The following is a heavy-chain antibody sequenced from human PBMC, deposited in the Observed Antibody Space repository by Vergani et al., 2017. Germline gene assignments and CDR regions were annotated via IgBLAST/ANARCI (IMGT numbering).Heavy chain of an antibody. J-gene: IGHJ6*02. D-gene: IGHD5-12*01. Sequence: QVQLVQSGAEVKKPGSSVKVSCKASGGTFSSYAISWVRQAPGQGLEWMGRIIPILGIANYAQKFQGRVTITADKSTSPAYMGLSSLRSEDTAVYYCARVRDSGYDKEYYYYGMDVWGQGTTVTVSS. CDR3: ARVRDSGYDKEYYYYGMDV. V-gene: IGHV1-69*04. CDR1: GGTFSSYA. CDR2: IIPILGIA.